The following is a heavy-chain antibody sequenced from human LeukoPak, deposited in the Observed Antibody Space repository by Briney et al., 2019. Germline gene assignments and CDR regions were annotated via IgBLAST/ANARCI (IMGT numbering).Heavy chain of an antibody. CDR2: IKQDGSEE. V-gene: IGHV3-7*01. CDR1: GFTFRSYW. J-gene: IGHJ4*02. Sequence: SGGSLRLSCVASGFTFRSYWMSWVRQAPGKGLEWVANIKQDGSEEYYVDSVKGRFTISSDNAKNSLYLQMNSLRAEDTAVYYCARAKVGALSDYWGQGTLVTVSS. D-gene: IGHD1-26*01. CDR3: ARAKVGALSDY.